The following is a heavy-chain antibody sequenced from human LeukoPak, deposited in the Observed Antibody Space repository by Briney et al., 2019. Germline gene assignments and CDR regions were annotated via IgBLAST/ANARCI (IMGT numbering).Heavy chain of an antibody. CDR2: ISSSSSYI. Sequence: GGSLRLSCAASGFTFSSYSMNWVRQAPGKGLEWVSSISSSSSYIYYADSVKGRFTISRDNAKNSLYLQMNSLRAEDTAVYYCARDGGDGYIRTWFDPWGQGTLVTVSS. V-gene: IGHV3-21*04. J-gene: IGHJ5*02. CDR1: GFTFSSYS. CDR3: ARDGGDGYIRTWFDP. D-gene: IGHD5-24*01.